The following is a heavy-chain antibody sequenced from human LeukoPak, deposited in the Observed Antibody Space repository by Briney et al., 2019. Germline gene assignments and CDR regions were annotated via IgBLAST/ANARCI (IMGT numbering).Heavy chain of an antibody. V-gene: IGHV1-2*02. CDR3: ARWPDVDTEDY. Sequence: GASVKVSCKASGYTFTDYYMHWVRQAPGQGFEWMGWINPNSGGTNYAQKFQGRVTMTRDTSISTAYMELSRLRSDDTAVYYCARWPDVDTEDYWGQGTLVTVSS. J-gene: IGHJ4*02. D-gene: IGHD5-18*01. CDR2: INPNSGGT. CDR1: GYTFTDYY.